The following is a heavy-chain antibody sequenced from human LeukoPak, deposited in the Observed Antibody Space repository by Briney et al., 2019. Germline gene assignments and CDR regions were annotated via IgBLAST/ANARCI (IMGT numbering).Heavy chain of an antibody. V-gene: IGHV3-33*01. CDR3: ARDQDDFWSGIPYYYYGMDV. CDR1: GFTFSSYG. D-gene: IGHD3-3*01. J-gene: IGHJ6*02. Sequence: GRSLRLSCAASGFTFSSYGMHWVRQAPGKGVEWVAVIWYDGSNKYYADSVKGRFTISRDNSKTTLYLQMNSLRAEDTAVYYCARDQDDFWSGIPYYYYGMDVWGQGTTVTVSS. CDR2: IWYDGSNK.